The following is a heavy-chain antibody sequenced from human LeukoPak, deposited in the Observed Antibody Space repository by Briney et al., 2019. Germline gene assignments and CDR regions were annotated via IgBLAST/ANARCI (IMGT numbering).Heavy chain of an antibody. CDR3: AKQGEWQLVPRGYFDY. CDR1: GFTFSSYA. J-gene: IGHJ4*02. CDR2: ISGSGGST. Sequence: GGSLRLSCAASGFTFSSYAMSWVRQAPRKGLEGVSAISGSGGSTYYADSVKGRFTISRDNSKNTLYLQMNSLRAEDTAVYYCAKQGEWQLVPRGYFDYWGQGTLVTVSS. V-gene: IGHV3-23*01. D-gene: IGHD6-6*01.